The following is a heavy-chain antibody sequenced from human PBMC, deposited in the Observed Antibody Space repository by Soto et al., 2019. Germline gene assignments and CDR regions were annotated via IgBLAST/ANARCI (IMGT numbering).Heavy chain of an antibody. V-gene: IGHV4-39*01. D-gene: IGHD3-22*01. J-gene: IGHJ4*02. CDR2: IYYSGST. CDR3: ARRGYYDSSGYSGPPDFDY. Sequence: QLQLQESGPGLVKPSETLSLTCTVSGGSISSSSYYWGWIRQPPGKGLEWIGSIYYSGSTYYNPSLKSRVTISVDTSKNQFSLKLSSVTAADTAVYYCARRGYYDSSGYSGPPDFDYWGQGTLVTVSS. CDR1: GGSISSSSYY.